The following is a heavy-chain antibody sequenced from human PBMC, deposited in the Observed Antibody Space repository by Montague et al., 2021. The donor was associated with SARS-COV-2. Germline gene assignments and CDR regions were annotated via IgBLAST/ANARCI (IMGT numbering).Heavy chain of an antibody. Sequence: SETLSLTCTVSGGSISSYYWSWIRQPPGKGLEWIGYIYYSGSTNYNPSLKSRVTISVDTSKNQFSLKLSSVTAADTAVYYCARHGLVRYFDWLSQNYGMDVWGQETTVTVSS. V-gene: IGHV4-59*08. CDR1: GGSISSYY. CDR3: ARHGLVRYFDWLSQNYGMDV. CDR2: IYYSGST. J-gene: IGHJ6*02. D-gene: IGHD3-9*01.